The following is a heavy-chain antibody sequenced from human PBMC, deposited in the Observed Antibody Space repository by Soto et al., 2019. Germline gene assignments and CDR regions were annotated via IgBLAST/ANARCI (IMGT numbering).Heavy chain of an antibody. CDR2: IYTSGST. D-gene: IGHD2-2*01. J-gene: IGHJ6*02. CDR1: GGSISSYY. CDR3: ARDCSSTSCNPGPYYYYGMDV. V-gene: IGHV4-4*07. Sequence: KPSETLSLTCTVSGGSISSYYWSWIRQPAGKGLEWIGRIYTSGSTNYNPSLKSRVTMSVDTSKNQFSLKLSSVTAADTAVYYCARDCSSTSCNPGPYYYYGMDVWGQGTTVTVSS.